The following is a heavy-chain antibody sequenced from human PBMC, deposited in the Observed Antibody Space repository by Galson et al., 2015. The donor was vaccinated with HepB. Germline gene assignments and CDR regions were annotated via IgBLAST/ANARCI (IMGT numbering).Heavy chain of an antibody. V-gene: IGHV3-11*01. CDR3: GRVVGLGSYGHMDV. CDR1: GLRFSDSY. CDR2: ISNSGSAI. Sequence: SLRLSCAASGLRFSDSYMSWIRQAPGKGLEWVSYISNSGSAIYYVDSVKGRFTISRDNAKNSLYLQMNSLRAEDAAVYYCGRVVGLGSYGHMDVWGKGTTVTVSS. J-gene: IGHJ6*03. D-gene: IGHD3-16*01.